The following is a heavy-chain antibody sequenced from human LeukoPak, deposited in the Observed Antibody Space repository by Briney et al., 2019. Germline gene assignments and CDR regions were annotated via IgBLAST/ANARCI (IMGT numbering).Heavy chain of an antibody. CDR2: IYPGGSDT. Sequence: GESLKISCKGSGYSFTSYWIGWVRQMPGKGLEWMGSIYPGGSDTAYSPSFEGQVTISADKSISTAYLQWSNLKASDTAMYYCARRTTWYFRGDGNWFDTWGQGTRVTVSS. D-gene: IGHD6-13*01. CDR3: ARRTTWYFRGDGNWFDT. V-gene: IGHV5-51*01. J-gene: IGHJ5*02. CDR1: GYSFTSYW.